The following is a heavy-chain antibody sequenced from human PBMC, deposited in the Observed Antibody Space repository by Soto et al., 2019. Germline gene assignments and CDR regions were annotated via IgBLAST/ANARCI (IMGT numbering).Heavy chain of an antibody. J-gene: IGHJ6*02. CDR3: ARSVVPAAIDQYYYYYYGMDV. CDR2: MNPNSGNT. Sequence: ASVKVSCKASGYTFTSYDINWVRQATGQGLEWMGWMNPNSGNTGYAQKFQGRVTMTRNTSISTAYMELSSLRSEGTAVYYCARSVVPAAIDQYYYYYYGMDVWGQGTTVTVSS. D-gene: IGHD2-2*01. CDR1: GYTFTSYD. V-gene: IGHV1-8*01.